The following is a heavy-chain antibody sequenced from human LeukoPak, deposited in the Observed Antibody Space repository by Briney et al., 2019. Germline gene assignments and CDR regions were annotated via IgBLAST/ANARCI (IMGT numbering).Heavy chain of an antibody. CDR3: AKDYGLGELSAALGY. D-gene: IGHD3-16*02. CDR2: ISWNSGSI. Sequence: GGSLRLSCAASGFTFDDYAMHWVRQAPGKGLEWVSGISWNSGSIGYADSVKGRFTISRDNAKNSLYLQMNSVRAEDTALYYCAKDYGLGELSAALGYWGQGTLVTVSS. V-gene: IGHV3-9*01. CDR1: GFTFDDYA. J-gene: IGHJ4*02.